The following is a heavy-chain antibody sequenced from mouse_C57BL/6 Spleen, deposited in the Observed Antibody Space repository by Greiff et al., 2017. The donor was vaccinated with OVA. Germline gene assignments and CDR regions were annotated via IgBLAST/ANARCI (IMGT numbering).Heavy chain of an antibody. Sequence: DVMLVESGGGLVQSGRSLRLSCATSGFTFSDFYMEWVRQAPGTGLEWIAASRNKANDYTTEYSASVKGRFIVSRDTSQSILYLQMNALRAEDTAIYYCARDAGREAMDYWGQGTSVTVSS. CDR3: ARDAGREAMDY. J-gene: IGHJ4*01. V-gene: IGHV7-1*01. D-gene: IGHD1-1*01. CDR2: SRNKANDYTT. CDR1: GFTFSDFY.